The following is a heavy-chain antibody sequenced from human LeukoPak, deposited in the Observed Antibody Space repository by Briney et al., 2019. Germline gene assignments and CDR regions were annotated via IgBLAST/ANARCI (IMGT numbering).Heavy chain of an antibody. Sequence: GGSLRLSCAASGFTFSSYAMSWVRQAPGKGLEWVSAIRDSGSSTHYADSVKGRFTTSRDNSKNTLFLQMNSLRAEDTAIYYCAKYGPQDSGSSHFDYWGQGALVTVSS. CDR2: IRDSGSST. J-gene: IGHJ4*02. CDR1: GFTFSSYA. V-gene: IGHV3-23*01. D-gene: IGHD1-26*01. CDR3: AKYGPQDSGSSHFDY.